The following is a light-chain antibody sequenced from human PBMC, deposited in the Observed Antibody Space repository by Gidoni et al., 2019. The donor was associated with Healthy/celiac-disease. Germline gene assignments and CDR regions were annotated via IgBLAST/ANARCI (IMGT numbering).Light chain of an antibody. Sequence: IQMTQSPSSLSASVGDSVTITCRASQGIRNDLGWYQQKQGKAPKLLSYAASSLQSGVPSRFSGSGSGTDFTLTISSLQPEDFATYYCLQDYNYPLTFGQGTKLEIK. CDR3: LQDYNYPLT. V-gene: IGKV1-6*01. J-gene: IGKJ2*01. CDR1: QGIRND. CDR2: AAS.